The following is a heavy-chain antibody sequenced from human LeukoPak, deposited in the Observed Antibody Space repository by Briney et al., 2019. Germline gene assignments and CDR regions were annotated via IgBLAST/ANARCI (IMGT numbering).Heavy chain of an antibody. J-gene: IGHJ3*02. CDR2: MNPNSGNT. Sequence: ASVKVSCKASGYTFTSYDINWVRQATGQGLEWMGWMNPNSGNTGYAQKFQGRVTITRNTPISTAYMELSSLRSEDTAVYYCARGVVDTASPSGGDAFDIWGQGTMVTVSS. V-gene: IGHV1-8*03. CDR1: GYTFTSYD. CDR3: ARGVVDTASPSGGDAFDI. D-gene: IGHD5-18*01.